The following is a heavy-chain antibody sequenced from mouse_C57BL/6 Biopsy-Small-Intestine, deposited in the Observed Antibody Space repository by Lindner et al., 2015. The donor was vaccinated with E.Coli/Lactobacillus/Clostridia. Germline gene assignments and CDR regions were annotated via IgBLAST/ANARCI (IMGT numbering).Heavy chain of an antibody. D-gene: IGHD2-1*01. Sequence: VQLQESGVELMKPGASVKLSCKATGYTFTGYWIEWVKQRPGHGLEWIGEILPGSGSTIYSEKFKGKAAFTTDTSSKTAYMQLSSLTTEDSAIYYCARDYGNFFDYWGQGTTLTVSS. J-gene: IGHJ2*01. CDR3: ARDYGNFFDY. CDR2: ILPGSGST. CDR1: GYTFTGYW. V-gene: IGHV1-9*01.